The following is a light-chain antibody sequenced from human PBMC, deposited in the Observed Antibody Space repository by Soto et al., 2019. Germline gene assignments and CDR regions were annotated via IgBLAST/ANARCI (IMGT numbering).Light chain of an antibody. J-gene: IGKJ1*01. CDR2: AAS. CDR3: QKYNSGLAT. Sequence: DIQMTQSPSTLSASVGYRVTITCLASQGISNYLAWYQQKPGKVPKLLIYAASTLQSGVPSRFSGSGSGTDFTLTISSLQPEDVATYYCQKYNSGLATFGQGTKVDIK. CDR1: QGISNY. V-gene: IGKV1-27*01.